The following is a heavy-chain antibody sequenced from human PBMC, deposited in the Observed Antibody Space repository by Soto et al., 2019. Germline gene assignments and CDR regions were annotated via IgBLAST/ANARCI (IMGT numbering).Heavy chain of an antibody. D-gene: IGHD3-10*01. CDR1: GGSISSYY. CDR2: IYTSGST. CDR3: DRHYYGSGIPPDNWFDP. J-gene: IGHJ5*02. V-gene: IGHV4-4*07. Sequence: SETLSLTCTVSGGSISSYYWSWIRQPAGKGLEWIGRIYTSGSTNYNPSLKSRVTISVDTSKNQFSLKLSSVTAADTAVYYCDRHYYGSGIPPDNWFDPWGQGTLVTV.